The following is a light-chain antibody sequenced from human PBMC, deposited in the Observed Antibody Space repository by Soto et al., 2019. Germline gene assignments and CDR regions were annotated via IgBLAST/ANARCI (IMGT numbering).Light chain of an antibody. CDR3: QQYNSWPLT. CDR2: GAS. Sequence: EIVLTQSPGTLSFSPGERATPSCRASQSVSSNLAWYQQKPGQAPRLLIYGASTRATGIPARFSGSGSGTEFTLTISSLQSEDFAVYYCQQYNSWPLTFGGGTKVDIK. J-gene: IGKJ4*01. CDR1: QSVSSN. V-gene: IGKV3-15*01.